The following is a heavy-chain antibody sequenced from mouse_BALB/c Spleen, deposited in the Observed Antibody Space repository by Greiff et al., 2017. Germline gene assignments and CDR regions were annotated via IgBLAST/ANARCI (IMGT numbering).Heavy chain of an antibody. Sequence: EVQLQQSGAELVKPGASVKLSCTASGFNIKDTYMHWVKQRPEQGLEWIGRIDPANGNTKYDPKFQGKATITADTSSNTAYLQLSSLTSEDTAVYYCARTLITTFAMDDGGQGTSVTVSS. CDR2: IDPANGNT. V-gene: IGHV14-3*02. J-gene: IGHJ4*01. D-gene: IGHD2-4*01. CDR1: GFNIKDTY. CDR3: ARTLITTFAMDD.